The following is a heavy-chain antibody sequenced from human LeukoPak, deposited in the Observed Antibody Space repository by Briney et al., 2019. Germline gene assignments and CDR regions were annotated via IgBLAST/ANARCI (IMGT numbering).Heavy chain of an antibody. V-gene: IGHV1-2*02. CDR2: INPNSGGT. J-gene: IGHJ5*02. Sequence: ASVKVSCKASGYTFTGYYMHWVRQAPGQGLEWMGWINPNSGGTNYAQKFQGRVTMTRDTSISTAYMELSRLRSDDTAVYYCAREWIAAAGTVSPWGQGTLVTVSS. CDR1: GYTFTGYY. D-gene: IGHD6-13*01. CDR3: AREWIAAAGTVSP.